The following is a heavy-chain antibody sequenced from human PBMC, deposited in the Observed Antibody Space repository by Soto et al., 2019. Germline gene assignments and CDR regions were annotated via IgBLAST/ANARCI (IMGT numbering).Heavy chain of an antibody. CDR1: GGSISSYY. CDR3: ARDQADYSNLRYYYYYGMDV. CDR2: IYTSGST. J-gene: IGHJ6*02. D-gene: IGHD4-4*01. Sequence: KSSETLSLTCTVSGGSISSYYWSWIRQHAGKGLEWIGRIYTSGSTNYNPSLKSRVTMSVDTSKNQFSLKLSSVTAADTAVYYCARDQADYSNLRYYYYYGMDVWGQGTTVTVSS. V-gene: IGHV4-4*07.